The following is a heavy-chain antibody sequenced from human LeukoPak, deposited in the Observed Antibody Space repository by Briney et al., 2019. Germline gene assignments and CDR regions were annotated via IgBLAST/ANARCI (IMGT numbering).Heavy chain of an antibody. Sequence: GGSLRLSCAASGFTFNNYAMNWVRQAPGKGLEWVSVISGSGGTTYYADSVKGRFTISRDSSKNTLYLQMNSLGAEDTAVYYCAKVSGGGLYYDGMDVWGQGTTVTVSS. CDR2: ISGSGGTT. CDR1: GFTFNNYA. J-gene: IGHJ6*02. V-gene: IGHV3-23*01. CDR3: AKVSGGGLYYDGMDV. D-gene: IGHD1-14*01.